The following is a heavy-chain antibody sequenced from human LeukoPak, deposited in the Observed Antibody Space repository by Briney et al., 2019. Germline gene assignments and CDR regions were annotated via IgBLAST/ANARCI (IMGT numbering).Heavy chain of an antibody. CDR2: IYYSGST. CDR3: ARLGRHRDGYNSNFDY. CDR1: GGSISSSSYY. D-gene: IGHD5-24*01. V-gene: IGHV4-39*01. J-gene: IGHJ4*02. Sequence: SETLSLTCTVSGGSISSSSYYWGWIRQPPGKGLEWIGSIYYSGSTYYNPSLKSRVTISVDTSKNQFSLKLSSVTAADTAVYYCARLGRHRDGYNSNFDYWGQGTLVTVSS.